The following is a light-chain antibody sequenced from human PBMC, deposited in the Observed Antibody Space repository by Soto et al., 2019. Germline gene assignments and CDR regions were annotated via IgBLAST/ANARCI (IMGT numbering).Light chain of an antibody. CDR2: GNS. CDR1: SSNIGAGYD. J-gene: IGLJ1*01. V-gene: IGLV1-40*01. Sequence: QSVLTQPPSVSGAPGQRVTISCTGSSSNIGAGYDVNWYTQLPGTAPKLLIYGNSNRPSRVPDRLSGSQSGTSASLAITGLQADDEGDYNSMTYDSSLSCHVVGTGPKITVL. CDR3: MTYDSSLSCHV.